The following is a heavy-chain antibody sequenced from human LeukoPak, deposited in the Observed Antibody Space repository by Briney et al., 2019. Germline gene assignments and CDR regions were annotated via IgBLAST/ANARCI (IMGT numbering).Heavy chain of an antibody. J-gene: IGHJ4*02. Sequence: GGSLRLSCAASGFTFSSYSMNWVRQAPGKGLEWVSSISSSSRYIYYADSLKGRFTISRDNAKNSLYLQMNSLRAEDTAVYYCARSAPHCSGGSCVYYFDYWGQGTLVTVSS. CDR3: ARSAPHCSGGSCVYYFDY. CDR1: GFTFSSYS. CDR2: ISSSSRYI. D-gene: IGHD2-15*01. V-gene: IGHV3-21*01.